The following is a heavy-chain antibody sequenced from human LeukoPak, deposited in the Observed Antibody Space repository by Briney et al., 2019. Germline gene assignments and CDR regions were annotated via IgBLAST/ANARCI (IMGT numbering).Heavy chain of an antibody. Sequence: GESLKISCKGSGYSFTSYWIGWVRQMPGKGLEWMGIIYPGDSDTRYSSSFQGQVTISAGKSISTAYLQWSSLKASDTAMYYCARLLGYCSGGSCALNDDAFDIWGQGTMVTVSS. V-gene: IGHV5-51*01. CDR1: GYSFTSYW. D-gene: IGHD2-15*01. CDR2: IYPGDSDT. CDR3: ARLLGYCSGGSCALNDDAFDI. J-gene: IGHJ3*02.